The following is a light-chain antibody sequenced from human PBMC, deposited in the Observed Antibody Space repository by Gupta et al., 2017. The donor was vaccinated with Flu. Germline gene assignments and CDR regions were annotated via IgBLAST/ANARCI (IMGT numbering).Light chain of an antibody. J-gene: IGKJ1*01. V-gene: IGKV1-39*01. CDR1: QNIDTY. CDR2: AAF. Sequence: PSSLSASVGDRVTITFRSSQNIDTYINWYQQKPGIAPKVLIYAAFTVESGASARFSGRGSGTDFTLTISRLQPEDFAYYYCQQSYNSPWTFGQGTKVEIK. CDR3: QQSYNSPWT.